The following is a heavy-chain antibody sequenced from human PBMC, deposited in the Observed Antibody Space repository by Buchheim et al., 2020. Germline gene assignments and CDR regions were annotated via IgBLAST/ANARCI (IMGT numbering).Heavy chain of an antibody. CDR1: GFTFSSYA. V-gene: IGHV3-30-3*01. D-gene: IGHD3-3*01. J-gene: IGHJ4*02. CDR2: ISYDGSNK. Sequence: QVQLVESGGGVVQPGRSLRLSCAASGFTFSSYAMHWVRQAPGKGLERVAVISYDGSNKYYADSVKGRFTISRDNSKNTLYLQMNSLRAEDTAVYYCARASGYLDYWGQGTL. CDR3: ARASGYLDY.